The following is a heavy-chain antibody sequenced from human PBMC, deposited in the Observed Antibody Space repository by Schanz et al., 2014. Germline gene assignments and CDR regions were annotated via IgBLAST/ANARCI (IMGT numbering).Heavy chain of an antibody. D-gene: IGHD3-10*01. Sequence: EVQLVESGGGLVQPRGSLRLSCAASEFSFSSFGMNWVRQAPGKGLEWVSYISSSSSTIYYADSVKGRFTISRDNAKNSLYLQKSSLRAEDAGVYYCAKDQGSYGSGSYSYFDYWGQGTLVTVSS. V-gene: IGHV3-48*01. J-gene: IGHJ4*02. CDR1: EFSFSSFG. CDR3: AKDQGSYGSGSYSYFDY. CDR2: ISSSSSTI.